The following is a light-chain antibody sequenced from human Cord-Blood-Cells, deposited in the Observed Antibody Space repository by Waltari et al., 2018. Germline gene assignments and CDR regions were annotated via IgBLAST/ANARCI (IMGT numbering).Light chain of an antibody. CDR1: SSDAGGYNY. V-gene: IGLV2-14*01. Sequence: QSALTQPASVSGSPGQSITISCTGTSSDAGGYNYVSWYQQHPGKAPKLMIYEVSNRPSGVSNRFSDSKSGNTASLTISGLQAEDEADYYCSSYTSSSTSFGTGTKVTVL. J-gene: IGLJ1*01. CDR2: EVS. CDR3: SSYTSSSTS.